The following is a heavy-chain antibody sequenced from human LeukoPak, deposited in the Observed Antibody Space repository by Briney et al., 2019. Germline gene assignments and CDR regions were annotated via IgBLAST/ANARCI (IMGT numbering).Heavy chain of an antibody. CDR3: AKSLSYFDWSPLNY. Sequence: GGSLRLSCAASGFTFDDYAMHWVRQPPGKGLEWVSGISWNGGSIGYADSVKGRITISRDNAKNSLYLQMNSLRAEDTALYYCAKSLSYFDWSPLNYWGQGTPVTVSS. V-gene: IGHV3-9*01. J-gene: IGHJ4*02. D-gene: IGHD3-9*01. CDR1: GFTFDDYA. CDR2: ISWNGGSI.